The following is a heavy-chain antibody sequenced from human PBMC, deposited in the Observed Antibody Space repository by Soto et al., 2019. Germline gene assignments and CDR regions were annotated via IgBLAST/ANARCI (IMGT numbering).Heavy chain of an antibody. CDR3: ARSSSITGTYRSWFDP. V-gene: IGHV1-69*13. D-gene: IGHD1-20*01. J-gene: IGHJ5*02. CDR1: GGTFSSYA. Sequence: SVKVSCKASGGTFSSYAISWVRQAPGQGLEWMGGIIPIFGTANYAQKFQGRVTITADESTSTAYMELSSLRSEDTAVYYCARSSSITGTYRSWFDPWGQGTLVTVSS. CDR2: IIPIFGTA.